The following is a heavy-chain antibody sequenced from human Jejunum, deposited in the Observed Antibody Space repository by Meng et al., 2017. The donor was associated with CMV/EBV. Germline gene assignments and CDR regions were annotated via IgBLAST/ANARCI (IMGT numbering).Heavy chain of an antibody. J-gene: IGHJ4*02. CDR1: GFTFSPYG. Sequence: GFTFSPYGINRVRQSPGAGLEWVSSISPSGSYKYYAASVKGRFTISRDNAKNSVHLDMNSLRAEDTAVYYCARLEPLAAGGFFDYWGQGTPVTVSS. CDR3: ARLEPLAAGGFFDY. D-gene: IGHD6-13*01. CDR2: ISPSGSYK. V-gene: IGHV3-21*06.